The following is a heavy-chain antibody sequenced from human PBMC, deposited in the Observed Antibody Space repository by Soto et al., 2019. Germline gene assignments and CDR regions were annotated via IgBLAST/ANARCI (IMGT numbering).Heavy chain of an antibody. D-gene: IGHD1-26*01. J-gene: IGHJ5*02. CDR2: ISASGGTI. CDR3: AREPGTLRPNWHDP. CDR1: GFIFSDHA. Sequence: GGSLRLSCAASGFIFSDHALNWVRQAPGKGLEWVSGISASGGTIEYAASVKGRFTVSRDNSNGTLFLHMESLKTDDTAVYYCAREPGTLRPNWHDPWGQGTPVTVSS. V-gene: IGHV3-23*01.